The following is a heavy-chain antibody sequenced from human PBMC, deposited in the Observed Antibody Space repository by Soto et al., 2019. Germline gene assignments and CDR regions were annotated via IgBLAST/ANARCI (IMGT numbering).Heavy chain of an antibody. V-gene: IGHV3-48*02. CDR1: GFTFSSYG. J-gene: IGHJ4*02. D-gene: IGHD3-22*01. CDR3: ARARRGSAVIGHFDY. CDR2: ISSSTFSI. Sequence: GGSLRLSCAASGFTFSSYGMTWVRQAPGKGLEWISYISSSTFSIYYADSVKGRFSVSRDNAKNSLFLQMNSLRDEDTAVYYCARARRGSAVIGHFDYWGQGTLVTVSS.